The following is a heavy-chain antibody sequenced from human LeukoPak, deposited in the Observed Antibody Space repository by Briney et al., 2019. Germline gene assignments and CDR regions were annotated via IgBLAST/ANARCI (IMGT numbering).Heavy chain of an antibody. CDR3: GRSMDV. Sequence: GGSLRLSCAASGFIFSSYWMHWVRQAPGKGLEWVANIKQDGSEKYYVDSVKGRFTISRDNAKNSLYLQMNSLRAEDTAVYYCGRSMDVWGQGTTVTVSS. CDR1: GFIFSSYW. J-gene: IGHJ6*02. CDR2: IKQDGSEK. V-gene: IGHV3-7*03.